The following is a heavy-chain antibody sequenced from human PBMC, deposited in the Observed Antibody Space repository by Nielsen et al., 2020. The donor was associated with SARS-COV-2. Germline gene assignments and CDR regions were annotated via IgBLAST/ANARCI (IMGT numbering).Heavy chain of an antibody. J-gene: IGHJ4*02. CDR1: GFTFSSYG. D-gene: IGHD6-13*01. Sequence: GESLKISCAASGFTFSSYGMHWVRQAPGKGLEWVAVISYDGSNKYYADSVKGRFTISRDNSKNTLYLQMNSLRAEDTAVYYCATGIAAAGYFDYWGQGTLVTVSS. V-gene: IGHV3-30*03. CDR2: ISYDGSNK. CDR3: ATGIAAAGYFDY.